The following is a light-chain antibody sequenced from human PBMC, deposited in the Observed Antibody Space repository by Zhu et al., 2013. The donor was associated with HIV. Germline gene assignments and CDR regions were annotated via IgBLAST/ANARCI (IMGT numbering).Light chain of an antibody. CDR3: QQSHSTPPDT. J-gene: IGKJ2*01. CDR1: QSITNH. Sequence: DIQMTQYPSSLSASVGDRVTFTCRASQSITNHLNWYQQKPGKAPKLLIHAASSLLSGVPSRFSGSGSETDFTLTISSVQPEDFATYYCQQSHSTPPDTFGQGTKLEIK. V-gene: IGKV1-39*01. CDR2: AAS.